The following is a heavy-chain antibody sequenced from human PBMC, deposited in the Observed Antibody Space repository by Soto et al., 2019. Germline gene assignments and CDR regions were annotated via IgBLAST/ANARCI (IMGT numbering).Heavy chain of an antibody. CDR3: ARHPHGDFDVYYFDY. CDR2: IYFSGTT. J-gene: IGHJ4*02. D-gene: IGHD4-17*01. CDR1: GGSISSYY. V-gene: IGHV4-59*08. Sequence: QVQLQESGPGLVKPSETLSLTCTVSGGSISSYYWSWIRQPPGKGLEWIGYIYFSGTTNYNPSLRSRVTISVDTSQNPFSLKLSSVTAADTAVYYCARHPHGDFDVYYFDYWGQGTLVTVSS.